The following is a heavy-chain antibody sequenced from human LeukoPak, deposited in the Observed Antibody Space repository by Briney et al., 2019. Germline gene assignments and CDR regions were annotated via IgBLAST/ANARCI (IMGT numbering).Heavy chain of an antibody. CDR2: INSDGSEG. CDR1: GFTFSGFW. D-gene: IGHD6-6*01. J-gene: IGHJ3*01. V-gene: IGHV3-7*03. Sequence: GGSLRLSCAVSGFTFSGFWMSWSRQAPGKGLEWVASINSDGSEGYYADVVKGRFTISRDNAKISLYLQINSPRAEDTAVYHCARSSYSSSSSVWGQGTMVTVSS. CDR3: ARSSYSSSSSV.